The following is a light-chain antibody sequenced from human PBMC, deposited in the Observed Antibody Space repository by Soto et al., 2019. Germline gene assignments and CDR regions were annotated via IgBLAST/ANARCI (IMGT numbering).Light chain of an antibody. J-gene: IGLJ1*01. CDR3: QSYDSSLSGSYV. CDR1: SSNIGAGYD. Sequence: QPVLTQPPSVSGAPGQRVTISCTGSSSNIGAGYDLHWYQRLPGTAPKVLIYGNNNRHSGVPDRFSGSKSGTSASLAITGLQVEDEADYYCQSYDSSLSGSYVFGTGTQFTVL. V-gene: IGLV1-40*01. CDR2: GNN.